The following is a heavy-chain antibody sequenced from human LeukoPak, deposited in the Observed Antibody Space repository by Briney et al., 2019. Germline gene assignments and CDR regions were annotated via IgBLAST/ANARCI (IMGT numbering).Heavy chain of an antibody. CDR1: GFTVSSNS. V-gene: IGHV3-53*01. J-gene: IGHJ4*02. CDR2: IYSDNT. Sequence: GGSLRLSCTVSGFTVSSNSVSWVRQAPGKGLEWVSFIYSDNTHYSDSVKGRFTISRDNSKNTLYLQMNSLRAEDTAVYYCARRASAYSHPYDYWGQGTLVTVSS. D-gene: IGHD4/OR15-4a*01. CDR3: ARRASAYSHPYDY.